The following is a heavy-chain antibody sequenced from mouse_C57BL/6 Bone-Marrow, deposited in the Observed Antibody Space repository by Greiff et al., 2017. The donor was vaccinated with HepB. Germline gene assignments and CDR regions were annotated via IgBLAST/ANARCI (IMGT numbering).Heavy chain of an antibody. Sequence: EVKLVESGGGLVQPGGSLKLSCAASGFTFSDYYMYWVRQTPEKRLEWVAYISNGGGSTYYPDTVKGRFTISRDNAKNTLYLQMSRQKSEDTAMYYCARTYYGNSAWFAYWGQGTLVTVSA. D-gene: IGHD2-10*01. J-gene: IGHJ3*01. V-gene: IGHV5-12*01. CDR2: ISNGGGST. CDR3: ARTYYGNSAWFAY. CDR1: GFTFSDYY.